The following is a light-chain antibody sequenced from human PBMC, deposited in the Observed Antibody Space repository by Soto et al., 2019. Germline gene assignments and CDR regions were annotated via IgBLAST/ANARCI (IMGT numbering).Light chain of an antibody. CDR2: EVT. CDR3: SSYTGSSTLEV. J-gene: IGLJ1*01. CDR1: SSDVGAYNY. Sequence: QSVLTQPASVSGSPGRSITISCTGTSSDVGAYNYVSWYQQHTGKAPKLIIYEVTNRPSWVSDRFSGSKSGNTASLSISGLQPEDEATYYCSSYTGSSTLEVFGTGTKVTVL. V-gene: IGLV2-14*01.